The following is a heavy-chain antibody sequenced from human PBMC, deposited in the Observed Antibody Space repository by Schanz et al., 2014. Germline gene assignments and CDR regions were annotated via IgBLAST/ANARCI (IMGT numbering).Heavy chain of an antibody. CDR3: AKDLAAVGVFDY. D-gene: IGHD6-13*01. V-gene: IGHV3-23*04. CDR2: LTGSGTTT. CDR1: GFPFSRFS. Sequence: EEQLVESGGGSLQPGGSLRLSCTASGFPFSRFSMIWVRQAPGKGLEWVSALTGSGTTTYYADSVKGRFTISRDNSKNTLDLQMNSLRAEDTAIYYCAKDLAAVGVFDYWGQGSLVAVSS. J-gene: IGHJ4*02.